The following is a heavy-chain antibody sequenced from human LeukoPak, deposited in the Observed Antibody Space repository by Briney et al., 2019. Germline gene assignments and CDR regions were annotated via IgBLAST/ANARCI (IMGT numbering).Heavy chain of an antibody. V-gene: IGHV3-21*05. CDR3: ARDFTYNEPCFDY. CDR1: GFTFSSYS. J-gene: IGHJ4*02. CDR2: ISSSSSYI. Sequence: SGGSLRLSCAASGFTFSSYSMNWVRQAPGKGLEWVSYISSSSSYIYYADSVKGRFTISRDNAKNSLYLQMNSLRAEDTAVYYCARDFTYNEPCFDYWGQGTLVTVSS. D-gene: IGHD5-24*01.